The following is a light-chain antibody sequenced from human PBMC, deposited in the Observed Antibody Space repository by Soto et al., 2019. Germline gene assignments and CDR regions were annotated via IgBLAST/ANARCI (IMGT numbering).Light chain of an antibody. CDR2: DAS. CDR3: QQRSNWPPT. V-gene: IGKV3-11*01. Sequence: ELVLTQSPATLSSSPGATATLHCSASQSVSSYLAWYQQKPGQAPRLLIYDASNRATGIPARFSGSGSGTDFTLTISSLEPEDFAVYYCQQRSNWPPTFGQGTRLENK. CDR1: QSVSSY. J-gene: IGKJ5*01.